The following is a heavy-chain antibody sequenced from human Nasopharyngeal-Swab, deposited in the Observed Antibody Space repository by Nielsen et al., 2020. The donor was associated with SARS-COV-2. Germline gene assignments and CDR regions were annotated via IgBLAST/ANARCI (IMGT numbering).Heavy chain of an antibody. J-gene: IGHJ6*02. CDR3: AKDPYSSTSCYECYYYGMDV. CDR2: INPNSGGT. CDR1: GYTVIGYY. D-gene: IGHD2-2*01. V-gene: IGHV1-2*04. Sequence: ASVKVSCKASGYTVIGYYMHWVRQAPGQGVEWMGWINPNSGGTNYAQKFQGWVTMTRDTSISTAYMELSRLRSDDTAVYYCAKDPYSSTSCYECYYYGMDVWSQGTTVTVSS.